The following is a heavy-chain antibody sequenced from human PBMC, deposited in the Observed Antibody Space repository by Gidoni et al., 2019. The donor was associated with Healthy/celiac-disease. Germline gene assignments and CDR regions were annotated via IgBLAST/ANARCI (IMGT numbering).Heavy chain of an antibody. J-gene: IGHJ5*02. Sequence: EVQLLESGGGLVQPGGSLRLSCPAAAFTFSSYAMSWVRHAPGKGLEWVSAISGSGGRTYYADSVKGRFTISRDNSKNTLYLQMNSLRAEDTAVYYCAIHERYNWFDPWGQGTLVTVSS. CDR1: AFTFSSYA. CDR3: AIHERYNWFDP. V-gene: IGHV3-23*01. CDR2: ISGSGGRT. D-gene: IGHD6-25*01.